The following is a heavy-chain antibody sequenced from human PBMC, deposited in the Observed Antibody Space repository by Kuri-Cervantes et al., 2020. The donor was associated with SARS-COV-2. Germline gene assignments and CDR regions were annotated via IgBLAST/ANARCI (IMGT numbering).Heavy chain of an antibody. D-gene: IGHD3-22*01. J-gene: IGHJ4*02. CDR3: AKDSGYYDSSGYYRY. Sequence: GESLKISCAASGFTFSSYGMHWVRQAPGKGLEWVAVISYDGSNKYYADSVKGRFTISGDNSKNTLYLQMNSLRAEDTAVYYCAKDSGYYDSSGYYRYWGQGTLVTVSS. V-gene: IGHV3-30*18. CDR2: ISYDGSNK. CDR1: GFTFSSYG.